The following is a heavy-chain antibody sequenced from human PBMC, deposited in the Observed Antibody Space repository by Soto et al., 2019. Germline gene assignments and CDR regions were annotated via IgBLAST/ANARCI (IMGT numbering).Heavy chain of an antibody. J-gene: IGHJ6*02. CDR3: ARSAITLFGVVSIPPHYYSEMDV. V-gene: IGHV1-18*01. CDR1: GYTFTSYG. D-gene: IGHD3-3*01. CDR2: ISAYNGNT. Sequence: ASVKVSCKASGYTFTSYGISWVRQAPGQGLEWMGWISAYNGNTNYAQRFQGRVTITADGSTGTAYMELSSLRSEDTGVYYCARSAITLFGVVSIPPHYYSEMDVWGQGTTVTVSS.